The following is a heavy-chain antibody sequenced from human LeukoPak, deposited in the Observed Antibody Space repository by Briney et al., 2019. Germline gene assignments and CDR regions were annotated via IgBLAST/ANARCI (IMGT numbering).Heavy chain of an antibody. CDR1: GASTSSRY. J-gene: IGHJ4*02. CDR3: AQTTGWPGFDF. CDR2: IYNGRNT. V-gene: IGHV4-59*08. D-gene: IGHD6-19*01. Sequence: SETLSLTCSASGASTSSRYWSWIRQSPGRTLEWIGHIYNGRNTKYNPSLTSRVTISVDTSKHQFSLSLTSVTAADTAIYYCAQTTGWPGFDFWGPGALVTVSS.